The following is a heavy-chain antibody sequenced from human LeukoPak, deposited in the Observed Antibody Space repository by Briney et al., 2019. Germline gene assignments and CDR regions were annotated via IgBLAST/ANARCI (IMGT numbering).Heavy chain of an antibody. D-gene: IGHD3-22*01. J-gene: IGHJ3*02. CDR1: GFTFSDYY. Sequence: GASVKVSCKASGFTFSDYYIHWVRQAPGQGLDYMGHINLNSGGTFYVQKFQGRVTMTRDTSISTAYMDLSRLRSDDTAVYYCARDDSSGYYGNDAFDIWGQGTMVTVSS. V-gene: IGHV1-2*06. CDR2: INLNSGGT. CDR3: ARDDSSGYYGNDAFDI.